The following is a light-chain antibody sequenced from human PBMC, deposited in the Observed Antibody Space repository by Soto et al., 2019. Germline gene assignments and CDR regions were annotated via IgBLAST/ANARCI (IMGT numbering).Light chain of an antibody. CDR1: QGISIW. CDR3: QQANSFRTWT. Sequence: DIQMTQSPSSVSASVGDRVTITCRASQGISIWLAWYQQKPGKAPKLLIYAASSLQSGVPSRFSGSGSGTDFTLTISSLQPEDFATYYCQQANSFRTWTFGQGTKVEIK. J-gene: IGKJ1*01. V-gene: IGKV1-12*01. CDR2: AAS.